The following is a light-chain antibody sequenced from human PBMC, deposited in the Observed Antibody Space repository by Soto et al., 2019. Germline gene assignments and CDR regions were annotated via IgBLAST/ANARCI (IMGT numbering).Light chain of an antibody. CDR1: RSNIGGNA. Sequence: QSVLTQPPSVSGTPGQRVTISCSGSRSNIGGNAVTWYQQVPGTAPKLLIYANDQRPSGISDRFSGSKSSTSASLAISGLQSEDEADYYCSSYAGSSNVFGTGTKVTVL. J-gene: IGLJ1*01. CDR2: AND. V-gene: IGLV1-44*01. CDR3: SSYAGSSNV.